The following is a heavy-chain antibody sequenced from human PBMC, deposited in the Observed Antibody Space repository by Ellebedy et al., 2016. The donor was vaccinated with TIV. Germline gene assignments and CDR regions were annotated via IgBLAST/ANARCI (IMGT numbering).Heavy chain of an antibody. CDR3: ARHFAHSRFDP. CDR1: GGNINTKNYY. V-gene: IGHV4-39*01. Sequence: MPSETLSLTCVVSGGNINTKNYYWGWIRQPPGKGLEWIGSIYYSGSPYYSPSLKSRVTISVDTSKNQFSLKLSSVTAADTAVYYCARHFAHSRFDPWGQGTLVTVSS. D-gene: IGHD2-15*01. J-gene: IGHJ5*02. CDR2: IYYSGSP.